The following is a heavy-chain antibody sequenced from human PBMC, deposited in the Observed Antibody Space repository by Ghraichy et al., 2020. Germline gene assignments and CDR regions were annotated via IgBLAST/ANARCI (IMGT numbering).Heavy chain of an antibody. CDR2: ISSSSSYI. J-gene: IGHJ6*02. D-gene: IGHD6-13*01. Sequence: GGSLRLSCAASGFTFSSYSMNWVRQAPGKGLEWVSSISSSSSYIYYADSVKGRFTISRDNAKNSLYLQMNSLRAEDTAVYYCARDSAGSSDLNYYYYGMDVWGQGTTVTVSS. CDR3: ARDSAGSSDLNYYYYGMDV. CDR1: GFTFSSYS. V-gene: IGHV3-21*01.